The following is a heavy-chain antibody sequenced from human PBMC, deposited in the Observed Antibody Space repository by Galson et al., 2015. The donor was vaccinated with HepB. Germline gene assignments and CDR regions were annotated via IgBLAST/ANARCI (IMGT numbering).Heavy chain of an antibody. J-gene: IGHJ4*02. D-gene: IGHD6-19*01. CDR3: ALTGYSSGWYLGAIDY. Sequence: SVKVSCKASGGTFSSYAISWVRQAPGQGLEWMGGIIPIFGTANYAQKFQGRVTITADESTSTACMELSSLRSEDTAVYYCALTGYSSGWYLGAIDYWGQGTLVTVSS. V-gene: IGHV1-69*13. CDR2: IIPIFGTA. CDR1: GGTFSSYA.